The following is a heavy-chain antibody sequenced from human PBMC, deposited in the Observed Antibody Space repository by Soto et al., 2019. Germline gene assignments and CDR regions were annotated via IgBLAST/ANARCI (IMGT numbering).Heavy chain of an antibody. V-gene: IGHV1-8*01. CDR1: GFTFTSYD. Sequence: VQLLQSGAEVKKPGASVKVSCKTSGFTFTSYDINWVRQATGQGLEWMGWVSPNSGDTDYAQKFQGRVTMTRNTSITTAYLELSSLSSEDTAVYYCARVPFVNFGDSVPFDYWGQGTLVTVSS. CDR2: VSPNSGDT. D-gene: IGHD4-17*01. CDR3: ARVPFVNFGDSVPFDY. J-gene: IGHJ4*02.